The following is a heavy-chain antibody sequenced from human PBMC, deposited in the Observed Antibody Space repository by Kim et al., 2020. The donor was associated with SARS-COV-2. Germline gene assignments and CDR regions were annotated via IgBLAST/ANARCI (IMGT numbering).Heavy chain of an antibody. CDR2: ISYDGSNK. CDR1: GFTFSSYG. V-gene: IGHV3-30*18. J-gene: IGHJ6*02. Sequence: GGSLRLSCAASGFTFSSYGMHWVRQAPGKGLEWVAVISYDGSNKYYADSVKGRFTISRDNSKNTLYLQMNSLRAEDTAVYYCAKDSGYGMDVWGQGTTV. CDR3: AKDSGYGMDV. D-gene: IGHD6-25*01.